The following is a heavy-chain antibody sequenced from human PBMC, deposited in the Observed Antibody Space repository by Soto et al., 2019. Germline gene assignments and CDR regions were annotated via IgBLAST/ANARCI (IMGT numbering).Heavy chain of an antibody. Sequence: GESLKISCAASGFTFSSYGMHWVRQAPGKGLEWVAVIWYDGSNKYYADSVKGRFTISRDNSKNTLYLQMNSLRAEDTAVYYCARDRIAVAGEGYFDLWGRGTLVTVSS. CDR1: GFTFSSYG. V-gene: IGHV3-33*01. J-gene: IGHJ2*01. D-gene: IGHD6-19*01. CDR3: ARDRIAVAGEGYFDL. CDR2: IWYDGSNK.